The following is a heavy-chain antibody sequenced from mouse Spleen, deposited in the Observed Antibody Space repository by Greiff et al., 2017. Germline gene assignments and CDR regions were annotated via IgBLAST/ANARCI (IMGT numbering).Heavy chain of an antibody. CDR3: AREGHGYYAMDY. V-gene: IGHV1S56*01. Sequence: QVQLKESGPELVKPGASVRISCKASGYTFTSYYIHWVKQRPGQGLEWIGWIYPGNVNTKYNEKFKGKATLTADKSSSTAYMQLSSLTSEDSAVYFCAREGHGYYAMDYWGQGTSVTVSS. J-gene: IGHJ4*01. CDR1: GYTFTSYY. CDR2: IYPGNVNT.